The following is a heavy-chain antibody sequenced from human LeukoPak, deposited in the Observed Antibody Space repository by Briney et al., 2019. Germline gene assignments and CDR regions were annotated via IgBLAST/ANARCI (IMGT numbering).Heavy chain of an antibody. Sequence: GGSLRLSCAASGFTFSSYWMSWVRQAPGKGLEWVANIKQDGSEKYYVDSVKGRFTISRDNAKNSLYLQMNSLRAEDTAVYYCARGNITIFGVVIDRRYYFDYWGQGTLVTVSS. CDR1: GFTFSSYW. CDR2: IKQDGSEK. V-gene: IGHV3-7*01. D-gene: IGHD3-3*01. CDR3: ARGNITIFGVVIDRRYYFDY. J-gene: IGHJ4*02.